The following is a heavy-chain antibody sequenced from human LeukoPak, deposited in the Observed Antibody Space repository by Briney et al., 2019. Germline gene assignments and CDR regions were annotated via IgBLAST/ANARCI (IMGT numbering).Heavy chain of an antibody. CDR1: GGSISSSSYY. Sequence: SETLSLTCTVSGGSISSSSYYWAWIRQPPGKGLEYIGSYSGSTYNNPSLKSRVTISVDTSKKQFSLKLSSVTAADTAVYFCARSSYGVGSKPYWVDYWGQGTLVTVSS. D-gene: IGHD3-10*01. J-gene: IGHJ4*02. CDR3: ARSSYGVGSKPYWVDY. CDR2: YSGST. V-gene: IGHV4-39*01.